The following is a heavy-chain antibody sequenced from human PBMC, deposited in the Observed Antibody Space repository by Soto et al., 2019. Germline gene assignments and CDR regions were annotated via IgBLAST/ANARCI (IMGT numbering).Heavy chain of an antibody. V-gene: IGHV4-61*01. CDR1: GGSVSSGSYY. Sequence: NPSETLSLTCTVSGGSVSSGSYYWSWIRQPPGKGLEWIGYIYYSGSTNYNPSLKSRVTISVDTSKNQFSLKLSSVTAADTAVYYCAREQQLVHLHWGQGTLVTVSS. CDR2: IYYSGST. D-gene: IGHD6-13*01. J-gene: IGHJ4*02. CDR3: AREQQLVHLH.